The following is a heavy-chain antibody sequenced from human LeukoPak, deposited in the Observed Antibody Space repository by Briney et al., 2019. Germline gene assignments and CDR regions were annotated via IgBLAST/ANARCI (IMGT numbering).Heavy chain of an antibody. CDR1: GYTFTGYY. V-gene: IGHV1-2*02. D-gene: IGHD6-13*01. Sequence: GASVKVSCKASGYTFTGYYMHWVRQAPGQGLEWMGWINPNSGGTNYAQKFQGRVTMTRDTSISTAYMELSRLRSDDTAVYYCARDRLAAANWFDPWGQGTLVTVSS. CDR3: ARDRLAAANWFDP. J-gene: IGHJ5*02. CDR2: INPNSGGT.